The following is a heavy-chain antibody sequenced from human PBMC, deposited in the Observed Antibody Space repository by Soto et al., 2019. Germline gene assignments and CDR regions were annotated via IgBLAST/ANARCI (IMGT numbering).Heavy chain of an antibody. CDR1: GFTFSAVY. D-gene: IGHD1-1*01. Sequence: QVQLEESGGGLVKPGGSLRLSCAASGFTFSAVYMTWIRQAPGRGLEWISFISGISSYTSYADSVKGRFTISIDNAKNSLYLQMNSLRVEDTALYYCARGANWNGGMYFDSWGQGTLVTVSS. CDR3: ARGANWNGGMYFDS. J-gene: IGHJ4*02. CDR2: ISGISSYT. V-gene: IGHV3-11*05.